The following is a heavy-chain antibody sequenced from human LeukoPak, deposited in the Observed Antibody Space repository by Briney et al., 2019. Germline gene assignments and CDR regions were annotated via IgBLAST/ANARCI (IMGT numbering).Heavy chain of an antibody. Sequence: ASVRVSCKASGGTFSSYAMSWVRQAPGQGLEWMGGIIPIFGTANYAQTFQGRVTITADESTSTAYMELSSLRSEDTAVYYCARDRESGGGSFDYWGQGTLVTVSS. CDR1: GGTFSSYA. V-gene: IGHV1-69*13. CDR3: ARDRESGGGSFDY. D-gene: IGHD3-10*01. CDR2: IIPIFGTA. J-gene: IGHJ4*02.